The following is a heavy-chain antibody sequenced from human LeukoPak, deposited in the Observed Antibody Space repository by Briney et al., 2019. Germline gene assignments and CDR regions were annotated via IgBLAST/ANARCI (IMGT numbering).Heavy chain of an antibody. Sequence: PSETLSLTCTVSGGSISSSSYYWGWIRQPPGKGLEWIGSIYYSGSTYYNPSLKSRVTISVDTSKNQFSLKLSSVTAAYTAVYYCASWTYYDFWSGYSHPYYFDYWGQGTLVTVSS. CDR1: GGSISSSSYY. D-gene: IGHD3-3*01. V-gene: IGHV4-39*01. CDR2: IYYSGST. CDR3: ASWTYYDFWSGYSHPYYFDY. J-gene: IGHJ4*02.